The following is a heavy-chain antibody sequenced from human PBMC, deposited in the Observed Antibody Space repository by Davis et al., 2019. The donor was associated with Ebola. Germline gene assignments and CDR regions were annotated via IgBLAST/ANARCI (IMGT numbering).Heavy chain of an antibody. CDR2: IYPGDSDT. CDR3: ARGSSPPGNWFDP. CDR1: GYSFTKYW. Sequence: GESLKISCQGSGYSFTKYWIGWVRQMPGKGLEWMGIIYPGDSDTRYRPSFQGQVTISADKSISTAYLQWSSLKASDTAMYYCARGSSPPGNWFDPWGQGTLVTVSS. D-gene: IGHD6-6*01. V-gene: IGHV5-51*01. J-gene: IGHJ5*02.